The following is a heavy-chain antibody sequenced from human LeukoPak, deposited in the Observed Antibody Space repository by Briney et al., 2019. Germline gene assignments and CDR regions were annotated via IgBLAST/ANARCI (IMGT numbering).Heavy chain of an antibody. CDR3: AKSNGYGLVGI. Sequence: SETLSLTCSVSGDFITAYYWSWIRQPPGKGLEWIGNIFYSGSTYYSPSLKSRLSISLDTSRNQFSLKLNSVTAADTAVYYCAKSNGYGLVGIWGQGTMVTVSS. V-gene: IGHV4-59*04. D-gene: IGHD3-10*01. CDR1: GDFITAYY. CDR2: IFYSGST. J-gene: IGHJ3*02.